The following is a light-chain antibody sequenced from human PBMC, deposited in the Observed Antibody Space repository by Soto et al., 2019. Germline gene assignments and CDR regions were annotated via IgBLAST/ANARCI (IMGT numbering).Light chain of an antibody. Sequence: QSVLTQPASVSGSPGQSITISCTGTSSDVGSYNLVSWYQQHPGKAPKLMIYEGSKRPSGVSNRFSGSKSGNTASLTISGLQAEDEADYYCCADAGSSTHVVFGGGTKLTVL. CDR1: SSDVGSYNL. CDR3: CADAGSSTHVV. CDR2: EGS. V-gene: IGLV2-23*01. J-gene: IGLJ2*01.